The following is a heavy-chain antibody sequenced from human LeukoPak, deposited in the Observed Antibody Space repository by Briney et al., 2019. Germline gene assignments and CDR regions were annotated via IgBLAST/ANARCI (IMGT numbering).Heavy chain of an antibody. V-gene: IGHV1-8*01. CDR2: MNPNSGNT. D-gene: IGHD6-13*01. Sequence: ASEKVSRKASGYTFTSYDINWVRQATGQGLEWMGWMNPNSGNTGYAQKFQGRVTMTRNTSISTAYMELSSLRSEDTAVYYCARAAAGRLYYYYYMDVWGKGTTVTVSS. J-gene: IGHJ6*03. CDR1: GYTFTSYD. CDR3: ARAAAGRLYYYYYMDV.